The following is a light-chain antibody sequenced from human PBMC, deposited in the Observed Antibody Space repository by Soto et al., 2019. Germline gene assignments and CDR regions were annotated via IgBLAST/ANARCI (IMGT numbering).Light chain of an antibody. V-gene: IGKV1-39*01. CDR1: QSVVSY. Sequence: IEMTHSPASLGASVGDRVSITCRASQSVVSYLNWYQQKVGKAPKLLIYGASNLQSGVPSRFSGSGSGTDFTLTISSLQPEDFAVYYCQQSYTTLWTFGQGTKVDIK. CDR2: GAS. J-gene: IGKJ1*01. CDR3: QQSYTTLWT.